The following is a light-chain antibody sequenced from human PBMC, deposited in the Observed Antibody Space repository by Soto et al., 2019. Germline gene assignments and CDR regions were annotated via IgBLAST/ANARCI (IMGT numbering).Light chain of an antibody. CDR1: SGNIASNY. CDR3: QSYDSSNQGV. J-gene: IGLJ2*01. CDR2: EDN. Sequence: NFMLAQPHSVSESPGKTATISCTGSSGNIASNYVQWYQQRPGSAPTTVIYEDNQRPSGVPDRFSGSIDSSSNSASLTISGLKTEDEADYYCQSYDSSNQGVFGGGTKLTVL. V-gene: IGLV6-57*02.